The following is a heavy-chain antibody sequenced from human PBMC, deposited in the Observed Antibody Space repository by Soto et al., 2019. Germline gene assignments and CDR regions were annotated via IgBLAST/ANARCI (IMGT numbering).Heavy chain of an antibody. D-gene: IGHD6-19*01. CDR1: GYTLTSFA. CDR2: INAGNGNT. Sequence: ASVKVSCKASGYTLTSFAMHLVGQAPGQRLEWMGWINAGNGNTKYSQKFQGRVTITRDTSASTAYMELSSLRSEDTAVYYCTRAVAVPADFDYWGQGTLVTVSS. V-gene: IGHV1-3*01. CDR3: TRAVAVPADFDY. J-gene: IGHJ4*02.